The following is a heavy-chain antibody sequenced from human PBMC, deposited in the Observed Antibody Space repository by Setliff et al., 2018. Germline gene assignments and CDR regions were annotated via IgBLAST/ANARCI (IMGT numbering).Heavy chain of an antibody. D-gene: IGHD2-21*01. V-gene: IGHV1-69*13. CDR2: IVPIFVGA. Sequence: RASVKVSCKASGGTFSNYAISWVRQAPGQGLEWMGGIVPIFVGANYAQKFRDRVTMTADESTNTFYMELSSLTSEDTAVYFCVCGHRSQATSDFWGQGTLVTVSS. CDR1: GGTFSNYA. CDR3: VCGHRSQATSDF. J-gene: IGHJ4*02.